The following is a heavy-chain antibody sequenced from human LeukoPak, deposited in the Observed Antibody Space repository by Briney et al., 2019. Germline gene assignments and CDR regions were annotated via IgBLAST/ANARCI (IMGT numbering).Heavy chain of an antibody. Sequence: PGGSLRLSCAASGFTFSSYSMNWVRQAPGKGLEWVSSISSSSSYIYYADSVKGRFTISRDNAKNSLYLQMNSLRAEDTAVYYCARALYGSGSSPYYWGQGTLVTVSS. CDR1: GFTFSSYS. CDR2: ISSSSSYI. D-gene: IGHD3-10*01. CDR3: ARALYGSGSSPYY. J-gene: IGHJ4*02. V-gene: IGHV3-21*01.